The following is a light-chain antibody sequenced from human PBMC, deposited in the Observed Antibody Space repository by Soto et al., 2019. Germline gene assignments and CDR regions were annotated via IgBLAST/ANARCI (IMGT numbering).Light chain of an antibody. CDR2: LGS. Sequence: DIVMTQSPLSLPVTPGEPASISCRSSQNLLHDYGHNYLDWYLQKPGQSPQLLIFLGSNRASGVPDRFSGSGSGTDFTLKISRVEAEDVGIYYCMQSLQTPYNFGQGTKLEIK. CDR3: MQSLQTPYN. J-gene: IGKJ2*01. CDR1: QNLLHDYGHNY. V-gene: IGKV2-28*01.